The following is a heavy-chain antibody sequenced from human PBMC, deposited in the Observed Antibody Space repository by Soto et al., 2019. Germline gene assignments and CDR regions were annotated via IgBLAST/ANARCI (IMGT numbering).Heavy chain of an antibody. CDR2: IYYSGST. V-gene: IGHV4-39*01. D-gene: IGHD3-16*02. Sequence: AETLSLTCSVSGRSISSSSYYWGWIRQPPRKELEWIGSIYYSGSTYYNPSLKSRVTISVDTSKNHFSLKLSSVTAADTAVYYCATFTFGGVIVTHDYWGQGTLVTVSS. CDR1: GRSISSSSYY. J-gene: IGHJ4*02. CDR3: ATFTFGGVIVTHDY.